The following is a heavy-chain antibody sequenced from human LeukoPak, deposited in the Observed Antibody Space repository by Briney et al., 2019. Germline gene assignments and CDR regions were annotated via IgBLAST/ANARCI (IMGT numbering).Heavy chain of an antibody. Sequence: PSETLSLTCTVSGGSISSGSYYWSWIRQPAGKGLEWIGRIYTSGSTYYNPSLKSRVTISVDTSKNQFSLKLSSVTAADTAVYYCARESIAAGGFDYWGQGTLVTVSS. J-gene: IGHJ4*02. D-gene: IGHD6-13*01. CDR1: GGSISSGSYY. CDR3: ARESIAAGGFDY. V-gene: IGHV4-61*02. CDR2: IYTSGST.